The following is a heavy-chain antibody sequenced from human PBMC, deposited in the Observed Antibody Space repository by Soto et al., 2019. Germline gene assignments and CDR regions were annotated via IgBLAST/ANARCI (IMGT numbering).Heavy chain of an antibody. J-gene: IGHJ6*02. CDR3: SKTDYYYYGMDV. CDR2: IYYGGST. V-gene: IGHV4-39*01. CDR1: GDSVSSGNYY. Sequence: PSETLSLTCPVSGDSVSSGNYYWGWIRQPPGKGLEWIGSIYYGGSTFYNPSLKSRVTISVDTSKNQFSLRLSSVTAADTAVYYCSKTDYYYYGMDVWGQGTTVTVSS.